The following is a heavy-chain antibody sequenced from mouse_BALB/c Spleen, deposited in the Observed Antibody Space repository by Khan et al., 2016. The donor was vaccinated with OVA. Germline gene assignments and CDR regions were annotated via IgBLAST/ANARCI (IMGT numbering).Heavy chain of an antibody. J-gene: IGHJ4*01. CDR2: IDPDYSDP. CDR1: GFNIKDYY. V-gene: IGHV14-4*02. D-gene: IGHD1-1*01. Sequence: VQLKQSGAELERSGASVKLSCTASGFNIKDYYVHWVKQRPEKGLEWIGWIDPDYSDPEYDPEFRGQVTMTADTSSNTAYLQLSSLTNEDTAVYYGNACYYNSSNAMDYWGQGTSVTVSS. CDR3: NACYYNSSNAMDY.